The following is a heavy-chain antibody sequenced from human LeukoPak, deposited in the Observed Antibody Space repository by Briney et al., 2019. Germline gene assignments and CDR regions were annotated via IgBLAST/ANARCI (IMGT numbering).Heavy chain of an antibody. CDR2: TKQDGSEK. CDR3: ARDNSGLIPFDY. Sequence: TGGSLRLSCAASGFTFSSYWMTWVRQAPGKGLEWVANTKQDGSEKYYVDSVKGRFTISRDNAKNSLFLQMNSLRAGDTAIYYCARDNSGLIPFDYWGQGTLVTVSS. D-gene: IGHD2-21*01. J-gene: IGHJ4*02. V-gene: IGHV3-7*04. CDR1: GFTFSSYW.